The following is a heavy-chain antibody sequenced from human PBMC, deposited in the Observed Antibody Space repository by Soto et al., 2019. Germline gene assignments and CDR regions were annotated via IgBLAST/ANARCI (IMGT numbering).Heavy chain of an antibody. V-gene: IGHV3-23*01. CDR3: AKDGIAAAGLLYWDAEYFQH. CDR2: ISGSGGST. J-gene: IGHJ1*01. Sequence: EVQLLESGGGLVQPGGSLRLSCAASGFTFSSYAVSWVRQAPGKGLEWVSAISGSGGSTYYADSVKGRFTISRDNSKNTLYLQMNSLRAEDTAVYYCAKDGIAAAGLLYWDAEYFQHWGQGTLVTVSS. CDR1: GFTFSSYA. D-gene: IGHD6-13*01.